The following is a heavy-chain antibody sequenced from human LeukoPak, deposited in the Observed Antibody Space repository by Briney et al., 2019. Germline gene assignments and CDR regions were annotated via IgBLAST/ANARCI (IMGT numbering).Heavy chain of an antibody. CDR2: IRSKAYGGTT. Sequence: GGSLRLSCTASGFTFGDYAMSWVRQAPGKGLEWGGFIRSKAYGGTTEYAASVKGRFTISRDDSKSIAYLQMNSLKTEDTAVYYCTREALAAAIPFDYWGQGTLVTVSS. V-gene: IGHV3-49*04. CDR1: GFTFGDYA. J-gene: IGHJ4*02. D-gene: IGHD6-13*01. CDR3: TREALAAAIPFDY.